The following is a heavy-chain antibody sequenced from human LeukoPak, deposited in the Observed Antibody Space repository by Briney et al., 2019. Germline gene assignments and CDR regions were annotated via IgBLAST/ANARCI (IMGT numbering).Heavy chain of an antibody. Sequence: GGSLRLSCAASGFTFSSYAMHWVRQAPGKGLGWVAVISYDGSNKYYADSVKGRFTISRDNSKNTLYLQMNSLRAEDTAVYYCARAIVEMATVEAFDIWGQGTMVTVSS. D-gene: IGHD5-24*01. CDR3: ARAIVEMATVEAFDI. CDR1: GFTFSSYA. J-gene: IGHJ3*02. CDR2: ISYDGSNK. V-gene: IGHV3-30-3*01.